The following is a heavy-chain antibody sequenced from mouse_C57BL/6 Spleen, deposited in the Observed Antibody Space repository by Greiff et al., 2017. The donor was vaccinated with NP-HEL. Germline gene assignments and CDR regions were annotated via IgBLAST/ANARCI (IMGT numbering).Heavy chain of an antibody. D-gene: IGHD2-1*01. J-gene: IGHJ2*01. V-gene: IGHV5-6*01. CDR2: ISSGGSYT. CDR3: ARGDGNYKFDY. Sequence: EVQLVESGGDLVKPGGSLKLSCAASGFTFSSYGMSWVRQTPDKRLEWVATISSGGSYTYYPDSVKGRFTISRDNAKNTLYLQMSSLKSEDTAMYYGARGDGNYKFDYWGQGTTLTVSS. CDR1: GFTFSSYG.